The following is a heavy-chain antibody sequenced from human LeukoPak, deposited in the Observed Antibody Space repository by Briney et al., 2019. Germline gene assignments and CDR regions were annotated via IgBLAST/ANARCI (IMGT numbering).Heavy chain of an antibody. CDR1: GFTFSSYS. J-gene: IGHJ4*02. D-gene: IGHD2-2*01. V-gene: IGHV3-21*01. CDR2: ISSSSSYI. Sequence: PGRSLRLSCAASGFTFSSYSMNWVRQAPGKGLEWVSSISSSSSYIYYADSVKGRFTISRDNAKNSLYLQMNSLRAEDTAVYYCARDSLVVPAAVGNFDYWGQGTLVTVSS. CDR3: ARDSLVVPAAVGNFDY.